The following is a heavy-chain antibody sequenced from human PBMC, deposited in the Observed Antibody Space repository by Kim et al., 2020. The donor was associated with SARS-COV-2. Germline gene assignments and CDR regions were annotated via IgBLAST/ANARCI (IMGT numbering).Heavy chain of an antibody. CDR3: ARGRDSGYPRPDDALDL. CDR1: GFTFSSYA. Sequence: GGSLRLSCAASGFTFSSYAMHRVRQAPGKGLERVAVISYDGSNKYYADSVKGRFTISRDNYKNTLYLQMNSLRAEDTAVYYCARGRDSGYPRPDDALDL. V-gene: IGHV3-30*04. CDR2: ISYDGSNK. J-gene: IGHJ3*01. D-gene: IGHD3-22*01.